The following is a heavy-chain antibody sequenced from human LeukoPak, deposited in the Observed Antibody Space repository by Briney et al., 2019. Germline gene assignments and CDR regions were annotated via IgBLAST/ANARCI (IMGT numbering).Heavy chain of an antibody. D-gene: IGHD1-26*01. CDR1: GESFTTFY. CDR3: ARVPGGEVLPFDY. CDR2: INHTGST. Sequence: SETLSLTCAVYGESFTTFYWGWIRQTPGKALEWIGEINHTGSTNYNPSLKSRVTISIDTSKNQFSLKLSSVTAADTAVYYCARVPGGEVLPFDYWGQGTFVTVSS. J-gene: IGHJ4*02. V-gene: IGHV4-34*01.